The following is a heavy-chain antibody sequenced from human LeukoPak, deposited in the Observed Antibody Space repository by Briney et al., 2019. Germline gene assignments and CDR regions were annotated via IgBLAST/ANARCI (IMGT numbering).Heavy chain of an antibody. CDR2: LIPIYGSA. CDR3: AGFFYDNSGDAFDI. CDR1: GGGFTFTSHA. V-gene: IGHV1-69*01. Sequence: SVTVSFKASGGGFTFTSHAISWVRQAPGQGLEWMGGLIPIYGSANYAQKFQGRVTITSDESTRTVYMELSSLRPEDSAVYYCAGFFYDNSGDAFDIWGQGTMVTVSS. J-gene: IGHJ3*02. D-gene: IGHD3-22*01.